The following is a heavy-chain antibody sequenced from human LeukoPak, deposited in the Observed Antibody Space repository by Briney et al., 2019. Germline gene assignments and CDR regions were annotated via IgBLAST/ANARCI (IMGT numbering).Heavy chain of an antibody. J-gene: IGHJ4*02. Sequence: ASVKVSCKASGYTFISYYINWVRQAPGQGLEWMGVIKPSGGSTSYAQKFQGRVTMTRDTSTSTVYMELSSLRSEDTAVYYCARDTPIAARPNRFDYWGQGTLVTVSS. CDR2: IKPSGGST. CDR3: ARDTPIAARPNRFDY. V-gene: IGHV1-46*01. D-gene: IGHD6-6*01. CDR1: GYTFISYY.